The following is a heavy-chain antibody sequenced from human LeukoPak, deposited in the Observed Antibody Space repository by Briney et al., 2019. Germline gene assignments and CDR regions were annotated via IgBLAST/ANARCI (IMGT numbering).Heavy chain of an antibody. V-gene: IGHV3-7*01. CDR1: GFTFDDYG. CDR2: IKQDGSEK. Sequence: GGSLRLSCAASGFTFDDYGMSWVRQAPGKGLEWVANIKQDGSEKYYVDSVKGRFTISRDNAKNSLYLQMNSLRAEDTAVYYCARGKQWLGNWGQGTLVTVSS. D-gene: IGHD6-19*01. J-gene: IGHJ4*02. CDR3: ARGKQWLGN.